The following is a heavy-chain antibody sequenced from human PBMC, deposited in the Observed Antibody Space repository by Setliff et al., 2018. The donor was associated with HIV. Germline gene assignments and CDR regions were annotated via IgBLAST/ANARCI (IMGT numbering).Heavy chain of an antibody. Sequence: SETLSLTCTVPGGSISNHFWSWIRQPPGKGLEWIGHIYYTGTTNYNTSLKSRVTISIDTSKSQFSLRLSSVTAADTAVYFCARGGGYSGSDRQPFDYWGQGSQVTVSS. D-gene: IGHD5-12*01. J-gene: IGHJ4*02. CDR1: GGSISNHF. CDR3: ARGGGYSGSDRQPFDY. V-gene: IGHV4-59*08. CDR2: IYYTGTT.